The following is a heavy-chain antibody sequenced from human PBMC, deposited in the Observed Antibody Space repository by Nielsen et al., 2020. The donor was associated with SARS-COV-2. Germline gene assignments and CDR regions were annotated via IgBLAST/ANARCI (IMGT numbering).Heavy chain of an antibody. CDR3: AKDSNSRRWFGSYFYHGVDV. D-gene: IGHD6-13*01. J-gene: IGHJ6*02. CDR2: ISYDGSNK. V-gene: IGHV3-30*18. Sequence: GGSLRLSCAASGFTFGSFGMHWVRQAPGKGLEWVAVISYDGSNKYYADSVKGRFTISRDNSKNTLYLQMNSLRAEDTAVYYCAKDSNSRRWFGSYFYHGVDVWGQGTTVTVSS. CDR1: GFTFGSFG.